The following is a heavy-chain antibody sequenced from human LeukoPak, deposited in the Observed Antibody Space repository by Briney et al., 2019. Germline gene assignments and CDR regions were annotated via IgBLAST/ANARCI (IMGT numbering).Heavy chain of an antibody. V-gene: IGHV4-39*02. J-gene: IGHJ6*02. D-gene: IGHD3-22*01. Sequence: SETLSLTCTVSGGSISSRRCYWGWIRQPPGKGLEWIGSIFYSGSTYYNPSLKRRVTISVDTSKNHFSLKLNPVTAADTAAYYCARLDNSGYYTLDVWGQGTTVTVTS. CDR1: GGSISSRRCY. CDR3: ARLDNSGYYTLDV. CDR2: IFYSGST.